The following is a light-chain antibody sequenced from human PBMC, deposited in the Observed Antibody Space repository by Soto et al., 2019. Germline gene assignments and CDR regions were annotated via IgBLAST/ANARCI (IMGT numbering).Light chain of an antibody. CDR3: QQYNSYSYT. CDR1: QSINSW. Sequence: DIPMTQSPSTLSASVGDRVTITCRASQSINSWLAWYQQKPGKAPKLLIYKASNLESGVPSRFSGSGSGTEFTLTISSLQPDDFATYYCQQYNSYSYTFGQGTKLEIK. CDR2: KAS. V-gene: IGKV1-5*03. J-gene: IGKJ2*01.